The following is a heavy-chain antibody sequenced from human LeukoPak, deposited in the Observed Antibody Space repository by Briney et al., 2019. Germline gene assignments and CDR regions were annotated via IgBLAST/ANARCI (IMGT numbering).Heavy chain of an antibody. J-gene: IGHJ5*02. CDR3: AREGSSGWYEFWFDP. Sequence: SGGSLRLSCAASGFTFSDYYMSWIRQAPGKGLEWVSVIYSAGTTYYADSVKGRFTISRDNSKNTLYLQMNSLRAEDTAVYYCAREGSSGWYEFWFDPWGQGTLVTVSS. CDR2: IYSAGTT. D-gene: IGHD6-19*01. CDR1: GFTFSDYY. V-gene: IGHV3-66*01.